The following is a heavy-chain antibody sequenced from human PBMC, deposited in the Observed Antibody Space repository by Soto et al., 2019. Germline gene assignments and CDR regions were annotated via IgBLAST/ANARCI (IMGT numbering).Heavy chain of an antibody. Sequence: SETLSLTCTVSGGSVSSGSYYCSWIRQPPGKGLEWIGYIFYSGSTNYNPSLKSRVTISVDTSKNQFSLKLSSVTAADTAVYYCARAIEYSSSSRVDYWGQGTLVTVSS. J-gene: IGHJ4*02. V-gene: IGHV4-61*01. CDR2: IFYSGST. CDR1: GGSVSSGSYY. D-gene: IGHD6-6*01. CDR3: ARAIEYSSSSRVDY.